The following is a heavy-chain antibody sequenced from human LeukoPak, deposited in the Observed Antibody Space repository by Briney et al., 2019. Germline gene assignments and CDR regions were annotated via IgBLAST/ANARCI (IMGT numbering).Heavy chain of an antibody. CDR1: GLTFSSYA. V-gene: IGHV3-23*01. CDR2: ISGSGGST. J-gene: IGHJ4*02. CDR3: AKDAYDSSGYYSDPFDY. D-gene: IGHD3-22*01. Sequence: GGSLRLSCATSGLTFSSYAMSWVRQAQGKGLEWVSAISGSGGSTFYADSVKGRFTISTDNSKNTLYLQMNSLRAEDTAVYYCAKDAYDSSGYYSDPFDYWGQGTLVTVSS.